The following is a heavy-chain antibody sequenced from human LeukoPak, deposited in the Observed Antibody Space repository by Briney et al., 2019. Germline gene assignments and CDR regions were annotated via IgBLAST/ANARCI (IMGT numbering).Heavy chain of an antibody. V-gene: IGHV3-11*06. CDR3: ARALYGGYGHFDY. J-gene: IGHJ4*02. D-gene: IGHD5-12*01. CDR2: ITSSSSHL. Sequence: PGGSLRLSCAASGFTFSDYYMSWIRQAPGKGLEWVSSITSSSSHLYYADSVKGRFTISRDNAKNSLFLQMNSLRAEDTAVYYCARALYGGYGHFDYWGQGTLVTVSS. CDR1: GFTFSDYY.